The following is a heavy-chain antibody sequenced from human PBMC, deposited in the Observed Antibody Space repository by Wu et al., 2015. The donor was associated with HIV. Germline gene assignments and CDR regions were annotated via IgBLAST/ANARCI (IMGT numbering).Heavy chain of an antibody. D-gene: IGHD3-10*01. Sequence: QVQLMQSGAEVKKPGSSVKVSCKASGTTFISYTITWVRQAPGQGLEWMGGFIPIFGTANYAQKFQGRLTITTDESTATGYMELSSLRSEDTAVYYCARDLARETMIRDRPRYSLDVWGQGTTVTVSS. J-gene: IGHJ6*02. CDR2: FIPIFGTA. V-gene: IGHV1-69*05. CDR1: GTTFISYT. CDR3: ARDLARETMIRDRPRYSLDV.